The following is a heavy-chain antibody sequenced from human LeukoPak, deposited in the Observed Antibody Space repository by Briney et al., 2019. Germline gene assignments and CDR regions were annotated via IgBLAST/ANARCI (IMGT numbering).Heavy chain of an antibody. CDR1: GGSISSYY. CDR2: IYYSGST. Sequence: PSETLSLTCTVSGGSISSYYWSWIRQPPGKGLEWIGYIYYSGSTNYNPPLKSRVTISVDTSKNQFSLKLSSVTAADTAVYYCARNGARYYYGMDVWDQGTTVTVSS. J-gene: IGHJ6*02. V-gene: IGHV4-59*01. D-gene: IGHD2-8*01. CDR3: ARNGARYYYGMDV.